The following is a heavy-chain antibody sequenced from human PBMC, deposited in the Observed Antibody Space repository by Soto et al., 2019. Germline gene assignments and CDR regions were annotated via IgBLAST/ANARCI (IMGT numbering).Heavy chain of an antibody. CDR1: GFTFSNAW. Sequence: PGGSLRLSCAASGFTFSNAWMNWVRQAPGKGLEWVGRIKSKTDGGTTDYAAPVKGRFTISRDDSKNTLYLQMNSLKTEDTAVYYCTTDPPLQTSYSSGPVGDFDYWGQGTLVTVSS. J-gene: IGHJ4*02. V-gene: IGHV3-15*07. CDR2: IKSKTDGGTT. CDR3: TTDPPLQTSYSSGPVGDFDY. D-gene: IGHD6-19*01.